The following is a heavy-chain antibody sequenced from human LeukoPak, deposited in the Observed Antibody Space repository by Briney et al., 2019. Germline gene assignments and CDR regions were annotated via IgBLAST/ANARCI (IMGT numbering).Heavy chain of an antibody. Sequence: ASVKVSCKASGYTFTGYYMHWVRQAPGQGLEWMGWINPNSGGTNYAQKFQGRVTMTRDTSISTAYMELSRLRSDDTAVYYCARVRPGYCSGGSCPYYFDYWGQGTLVTVSS. CDR2: INPNSGGT. D-gene: IGHD2-15*01. CDR1: GYTFTGYY. CDR3: ARVRPGYCSGGSCPYYFDY. V-gene: IGHV1-2*02. J-gene: IGHJ4*02.